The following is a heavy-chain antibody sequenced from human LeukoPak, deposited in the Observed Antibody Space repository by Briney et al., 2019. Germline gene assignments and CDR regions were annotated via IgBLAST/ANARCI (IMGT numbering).Heavy chain of an antibody. CDR1: GFAFNTYG. J-gene: IGHJ4*02. CDR2: ISGNGGTT. CDR3: AKDKGWGLDY. Sequence: PGGSLRLSCAASGFAFNTYGMSWARQAPGKGLECVSAISGNGGTTYYADSVKGRFTISRDNSKNTLYLKMSSLGAEDTAVYYCAKDKGWGLDYWGQGTLVTVSS. V-gene: IGHV3-23*01. D-gene: IGHD1-26*01.